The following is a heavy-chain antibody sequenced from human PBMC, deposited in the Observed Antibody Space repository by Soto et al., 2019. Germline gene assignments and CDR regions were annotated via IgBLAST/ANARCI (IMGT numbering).Heavy chain of an antibody. D-gene: IGHD2-2*03. J-gene: IGHJ5*02. Sequence: EVQLLESGGGLVQPGGSLRLSCAASGFTFSSYAMSWVRQAPGKGLEWVSAISGSGGSTYYADSVKGRFTISRDNSKNTLYLQMNSLRAEDTAVYYCAKDGLDIVVVPAAPRMDWFDPWGQGTLVTVSS. CDR3: AKDGLDIVVVPAAPRMDWFDP. V-gene: IGHV3-23*01. CDR1: GFTFSSYA. CDR2: ISGSGGST.